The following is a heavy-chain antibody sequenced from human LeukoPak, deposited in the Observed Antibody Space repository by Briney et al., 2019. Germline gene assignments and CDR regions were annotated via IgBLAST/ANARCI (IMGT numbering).Heavy chain of an antibody. CDR1: GYTFTSYD. Sequence: ASVKVSCKASGYTFTSYDINWVRQATGQGLEWMGWMNPNSGNTGYAQKFQGRVTTTRNTSISTAYMELSSLRSEDTAVYYCARGDNYYYYMDVWGKGTTVTVSS. J-gene: IGHJ6*03. CDR3: ARGDNYYYYMDV. V-gene: IGHV1-8*03. CDR2: MNPNSGNT.